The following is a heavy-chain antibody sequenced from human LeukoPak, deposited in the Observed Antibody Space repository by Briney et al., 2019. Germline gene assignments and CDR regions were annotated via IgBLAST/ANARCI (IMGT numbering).Heavy chain of an antibody. J-gene: IGHJ6*02. CDR2: IYYSGST. CDR3: ASLQDSSSYGMDV. CDR1: GGSISSYY. V-gene: IGHV4-59*08. D-gene: IGHD2-15*01. Sequence: SETLSLTCTVSGGSISSYYWSWIRQPPGKGLEWIGYIYYSGSTNYNPSLKSRVTISVDTSKNQFSLKLSSVTAADTAVYYCASLQDSSSYGMDVWGQGTTVTVSS.